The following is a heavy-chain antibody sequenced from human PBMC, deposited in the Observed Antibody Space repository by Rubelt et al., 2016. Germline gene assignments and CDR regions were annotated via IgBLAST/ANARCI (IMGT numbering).Heavy chain of an antibody. V-gene: IGHV1-2*02. Sequence: QVQLVQSGAEVKKPGASVKVSCKASGYTFTGYYMHWVRQAPGQGLEWMGWINPNSGGTNYAQKLQGRVIMTRDTSISTAYMELSRLRSDDTAVYYCARFAIGGHSSGYLFDYWGQGTLVTVSS. J-gene: IGHJ4*02. CDR3: ARFAIGGHSSGYLFDY. D-gene: IGHD3-22*01. CDR2: INPNSGGT. CDR1: GYTFTGYY.